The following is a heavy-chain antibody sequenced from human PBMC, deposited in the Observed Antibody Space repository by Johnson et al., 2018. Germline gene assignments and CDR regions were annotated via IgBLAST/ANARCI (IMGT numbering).Heavy chain of an antibody. CDR1: GVTFSRYS. CDR2: ISGSSNEI. J-gene: IGHJ6*03. D-gene: IGHD2-21*02. Sequence: VQLVQSGGGFVQPGGSLRLSCVASGVTFSRYSLNWVRQAPGKGLEWISYISGSSNEISYADSVKRRFTISRDNAKNSLFLKMNSLRAEDSAVYYCCVVVPAIGHYKYYYMDVWGKGTTVTVSS. CDR3: CVVVPAIGHYKYYYMDV. V-gene: IGHV3-48*04.